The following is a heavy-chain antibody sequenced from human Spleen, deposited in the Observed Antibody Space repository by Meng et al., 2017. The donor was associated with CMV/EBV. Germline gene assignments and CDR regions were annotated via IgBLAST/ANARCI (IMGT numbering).Heavy chain of an antibody. CDR3: ARDGWFGQRFDY. Sequence: ASVKVSCKASGYTFTGYYMHWVRQAPGQGLEWMGWINPNSGGTNYAQKFQGRVTMTRDTSITTAYMELSRLTSDDTAVYFCARDGWFGQRFDYWGQGTLVTVSS. CDR1: GYTFTGYY. V-gene: IGHV1-2*02. D-gene: IGHD3-10*01. J-gene: IGHJ4*02. CDR2: INPNSGGT.